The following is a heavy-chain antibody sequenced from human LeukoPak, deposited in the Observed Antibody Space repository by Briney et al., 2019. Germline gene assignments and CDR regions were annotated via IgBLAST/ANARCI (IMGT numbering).Heavy chain of an antibody. J-gene: IGHJ4*02. CDR3: AKERSDINDYYNFDY. V-gene: IGHV3-23*01. CDR2: ISGSGGGA. D-gene: IGHD3-22*01. CDR1: GFIFSNYA. Sequence: PGGSRRLSCAASGFIFSNYAMTWVRQGPGKGLEWVSGISGSGGGASYADSVRGRFTISRDNSKNTVYLQMNSLRAEDTAVYYCAKERSDINDYYNFDYWGQGTLVTVSS.